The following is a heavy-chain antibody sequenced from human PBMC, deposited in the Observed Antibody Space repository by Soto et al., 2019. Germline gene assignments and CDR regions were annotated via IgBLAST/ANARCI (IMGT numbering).Heavy chain of an antibody. D-gene: IGHD6-19*01. CDR2: ISTSGTT. CDR1: GASISSYF. V-gene: IGHV4-4*07. J-gene: IGHJ5*02. Sequence: QVQLQESGPGLVEPSETLSLTCTVSGASISSYFWTWIRQPAGKGLDWIGRISTSGTTNYNPSLKSRVNMSVDTSKNHFSLNLSSVTAADTAVYYCAREAGPDRWFDPWGQGTLVTVSS. CDR3: AREAGPDRWFDP.